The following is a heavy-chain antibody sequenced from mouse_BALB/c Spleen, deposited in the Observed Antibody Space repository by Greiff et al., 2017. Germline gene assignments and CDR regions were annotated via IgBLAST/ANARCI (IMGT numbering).Heavy chain of an antibody. J-gene: IGHJ2*01. CDR1: GYSITSDYA. D-gene: IGHD1-2*01. V-gene: IGHV3-2*02. Sequence: EVQLVESGPGLVKPSQSLSLTCTVTGYSITSDYAWNWIRQFPGNKLEWMGYISYSGSTSYNPSLKSRISITRDTSKNQFFLQLNSVTTEDTATYYCARRAFITTATHDYWGQGTTLTVSS. CDR2: ISYSGST. CDR3: ARRAFITTATHDY.